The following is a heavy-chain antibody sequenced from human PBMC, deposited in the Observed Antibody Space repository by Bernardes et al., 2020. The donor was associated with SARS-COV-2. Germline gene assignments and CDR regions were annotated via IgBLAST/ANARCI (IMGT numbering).Heavy chain of an antibody. Sequence: GGCLRLSCAASGFTFSGYYISWIPPAPGKGLEWVSYNSSSSSYTNYADSVKGRFTISRDNAKNSLYLQMNSLRAEDTAVYYCARGRYSYGLFDYWGQGTLVTVSS. J-gene: IGHJ4*02. V-gene: IGHV3-11*05. D-gene: IGHD5-18*01. CDR3: ARGRYSYGLFDY. CDR1: GFTFSGYY. CDR2: NSSSSSYT.